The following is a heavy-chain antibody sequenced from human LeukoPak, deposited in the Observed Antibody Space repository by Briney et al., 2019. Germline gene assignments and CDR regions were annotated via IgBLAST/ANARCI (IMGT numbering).Heavy chain of an antibody. D-gene: IGHD1-14*01. J-gene: IGHJ6*02. CDR2: MNPNSGNT. CDR1: GYTFTSYD. CDR3: ARPEAFSGMDV. Sequence: ASVKVSCKASGYTFTSYDIHWVRQATGQGLERMGWMNPNSGNTGYAQKFQGRVTMTRNTSISTAYMELSSLRSEDTAVYYCARPEAFSGMDVWGQGTTVTVSS. V-gene: IGHV1-8*01.